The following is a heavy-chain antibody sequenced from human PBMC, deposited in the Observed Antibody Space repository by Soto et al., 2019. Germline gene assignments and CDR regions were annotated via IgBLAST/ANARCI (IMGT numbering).Heavy chain of an antibody. CDR2: ISSGSDTI. D-gene: IGHD6-13*01. V-gene: IGHV3-48*03. CDR1: GFSFSTYE. CDR3: ARDRAAGGH. Sequence: GGSLSLSCAASGFSFSTYEMNWVRQAPGKGLEWVACISSGSDTIHYADSVRGRFTVSRDNAKNSLYLQMNSLRVEDTALYYCARDRAAGGHWGQGTLVTVSS. J-gene: IGHJ4*02.